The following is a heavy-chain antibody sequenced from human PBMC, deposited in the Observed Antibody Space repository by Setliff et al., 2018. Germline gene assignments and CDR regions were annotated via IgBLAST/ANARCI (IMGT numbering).Heavy chain of an antibody. CDR1: GDSITSGSVY. V-gene: IGHV4-61*02. CDR3: RFWSHNYHNDY. J-gene: IGHJ4*02. CDR2: IFPTGTT. D-gene: IGHD3-3*01. Sequence: PSETLSLTCTVSGDSITSGSVYWSWIRQTAGKGLEWIGRIFPTGTTKYNPDLKSRVTISVDTSRDQFYLKLSYVTAADTAVYYCRFWSHNYHNDYWGQGTLVTVSS.